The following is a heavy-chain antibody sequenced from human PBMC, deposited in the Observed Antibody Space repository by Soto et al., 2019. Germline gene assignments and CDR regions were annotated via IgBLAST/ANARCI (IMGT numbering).Heavy chain of an antibody. D-gene: IGHD3-22*01. CDR2: IYSGGST. V-gene: IGHV3-53*01. Sequence: EVQLVESGGGLIQPGGSLRLSCAASGFTFSSNDRNWVGQAPGKGLEWVSLIYSGGSTYYAASVKGRFTISRDNSKNTLYLQMSSLRAEDTAVYYCATRPLLPGAPWGQGTMVTVSS. CDR1: GFTFSSND. J-gene: IGHJ3*01. CDR3: ATRPLLPGAP.